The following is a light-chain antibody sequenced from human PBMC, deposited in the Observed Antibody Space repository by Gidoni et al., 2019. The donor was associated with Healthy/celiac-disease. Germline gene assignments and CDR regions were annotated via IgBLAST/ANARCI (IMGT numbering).Light chain of an antibody. CDR2: AAS. V-gene: IGKV1-39*01. Sequence: DIQMTQSRSSLSASVGDRVTITCRARQSISSYLTWYQQKPGKAPKLLIYAASSLQSGVPSRFSGSGSGTDFTLTISSLQPEEFATYYWQQSYSTPRTFGQGTKVEIK. J-gene: IGKJ1*01. CDR3: QQSYSTPRT. CDR1: QSISSY.